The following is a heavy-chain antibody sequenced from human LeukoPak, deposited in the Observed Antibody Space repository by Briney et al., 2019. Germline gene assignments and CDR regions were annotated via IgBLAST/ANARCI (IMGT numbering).Heavy chain of an antibody. D-gene: IGHD2-8*02. Sequence: PGGSLRLSCAASGFTFGAYVMHWVRQAPGKGLECVAVISNDGNEKYYADSVKGRFSISRDNSKNTLYLQMSSLRTEDTAVYYCVRDGGYTGGWTYGAGDYWGQGNLVTVSS. CDR1: GFTFGAYV. V-gene: IGHV3-30*04. J-gene: IGHJ4*01. CDR3: VRDGGYTGGWTYGAGDY. CDR2: ISNDGNEK.